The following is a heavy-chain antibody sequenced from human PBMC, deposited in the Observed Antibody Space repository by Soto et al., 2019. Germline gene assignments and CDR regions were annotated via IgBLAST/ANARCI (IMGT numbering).Heavy chain of an antibody. Sequence: SETRSLTCAVYGGSFSGYXWXXXXQPPGKGLEWIXXINHSGSTKYNQSLKSRVTISVDTSKNQFSLKLSSVTAADTAVYXCARVLARGYLRAXIRYFDYWGQGTLVTVSS. CDR2: INHSGST. CDR1: GGSFSGYX. V-gene: IGHV4-34*01. CDR3: ARVLARGYLRAXIRYFDY. D-gene: IGHD2-15*01. J-gene: IGHJ4*02.